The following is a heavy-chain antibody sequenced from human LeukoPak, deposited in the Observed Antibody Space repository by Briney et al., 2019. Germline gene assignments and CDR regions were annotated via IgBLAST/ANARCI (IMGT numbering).Heavy chain of an antibody. V-gene: IGHV4-39*07. CDR1: GGSISSSSYY. Sequence: SETLSLTCTVSGGSISSSSYYWGWIRQPPGKGLEWIGSIYYSGSTYYNPSLKSRVTISVDTSKYQFSLKLSSVTAADTAVYYCARVSAREYYYAFDIWGQGTMVTASS. D-gene: IGHD3-10*01. CDR2: IYYSGST. J-gene: IGHJ3*02. CDR3: ARVSAREYYYAFDI.